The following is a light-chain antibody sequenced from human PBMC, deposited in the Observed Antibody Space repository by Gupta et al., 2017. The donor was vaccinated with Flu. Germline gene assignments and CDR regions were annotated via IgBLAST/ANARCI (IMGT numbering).Light chain of an antibody. CDR2: DYA. CDR1: SSNIRRYT. V-gene: IGLV1-44*01. Sequence: QSALTQPPAASVTPAQRVTFSCSGSSSNIRRYTVDWYQQLPGSAPKLLIYDYAERPSGVPDRFYGSKSGPSASLAISGLQSEDEADYYCAVWDDSLSGHYVFGSGTKVTVL. CDR3: AVWDDSLSGHYV. J-gene: IGLJ1*01.